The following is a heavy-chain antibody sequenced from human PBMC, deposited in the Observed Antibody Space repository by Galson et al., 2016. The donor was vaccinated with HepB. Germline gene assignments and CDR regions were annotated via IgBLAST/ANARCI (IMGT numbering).Heavy chain of an antibody. CDR1: GGSIIRTTFY. Sequence: SETLSLTCTVSGGSIIRTTFYWGWVRQPPGKGLEWIGNIFYSGTTNSNPSLNGRVTISVATSQNQFSLKLSSVTATDTAIYYCAREVYSGALDYWGQGTPVTVSS. J-gene: IGHJ4*02. D-gene: IGHD1-26*01. V-gene: IGHV4-39*07. CDR2: IFYSGTT. CDR3: AREVYSGALDY.